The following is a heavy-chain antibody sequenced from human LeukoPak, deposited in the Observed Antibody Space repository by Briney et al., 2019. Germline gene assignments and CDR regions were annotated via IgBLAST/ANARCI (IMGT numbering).Heavy chain of an antibody. CDR2: IYPGDSDT. J-gene: IGHJ4*02. CDR3: ARREDYYGSGSYGVDY. CDR1: GYSFTSYW. D-gene: IGHD3-10*01. Sequence: GESLKISCKGSGYSFTSYWFGWVRQMPGKGLEWMGIIYPGDSDTRYSPSFQGQVTISADKSISTAYLQWSSLKASDTAMYYCARREDYYGSGSYGVDYWGQGTLVTVSS. V-gene: IGHV5-51*01.